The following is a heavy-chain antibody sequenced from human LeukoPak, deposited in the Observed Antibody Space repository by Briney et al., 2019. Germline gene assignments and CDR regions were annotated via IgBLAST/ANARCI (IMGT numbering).Heavy chain of an antibody. J-gene: IGHJ3*02. D-gene: IGHD3-22*01. V-gene: IGHV4-4*07. CDR2: TSSSGST. Sequence: SETLSLTCAVSGGSLSGYYWTWIRQPPGKGLEWIGRTSSSGSTNYNHSLKSRVTISVDTSKNQFSLKLSSVTAADTAVYFCARGPYSYDSSGAFDIWGQGTMVTVSS. CDR3: ARGPYSYDSSGAFDI. CDR1: GGSLSGYY.